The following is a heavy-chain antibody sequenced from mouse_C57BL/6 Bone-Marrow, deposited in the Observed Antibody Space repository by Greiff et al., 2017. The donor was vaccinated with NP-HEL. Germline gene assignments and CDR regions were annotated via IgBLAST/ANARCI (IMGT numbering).Heavy chain of an antibody. J-gene: IGHJ1*03. CDR1: GISITTGNYR. V-gene: IGHV3-5*01. D-gene: IGHD2-1*01. CDR2: IYYSGTI. Sequence: DVQLQESGPGLVKPSQTVFLTCTVTGISITTGNYRWSWIRQFPGNKLEWIGYIYYSGTITYNPSLTSRTTITRDTPKNQFFLEMNSLTAEDTATYYCARAYGNYGYFDVWGTGTTVTVSS. CDR3: ARAYGNYGYFDV.